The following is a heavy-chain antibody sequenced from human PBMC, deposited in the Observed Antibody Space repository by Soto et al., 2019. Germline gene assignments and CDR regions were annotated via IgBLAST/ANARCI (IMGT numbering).Heavy chain of an antibody. D-gene: IGHD2-15*01. J-gene: IGHJ6*02. CDR1: GFTFSSYW. CDR3: AKDMVVAAHDYYYYGMDV. V-gene: IGHV3-74*01. CDR2: INSGGSST. Sequence: PGGSLRLSCAASGFTFSSYWMYWVRQAPGKGLVWVSRINSGGSSTSYAGSVKGRFTISRDNAKNTLYLQMNSLRAEDTALYYCAKDMVVAAHDYYYYGMDVWGQGTTVTVSS.